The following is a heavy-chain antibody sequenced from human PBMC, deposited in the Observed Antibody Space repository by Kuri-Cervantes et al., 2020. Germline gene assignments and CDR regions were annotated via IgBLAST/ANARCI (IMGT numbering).Heavy chain of an antibody. CDR3: AHSYHDHYDSSGYYYLCAFDI. CDR1: GFSLSTRGVG. V-gene: IGHV2-5*02. Sequence: SGATLVKPTQTLTLTCNFSGFSLSTRGVGVGWIRQPPGKALEWLALIYWDDDKRYSPSLKSRLTITKDTSKNQVVLTMTNMDPVDTATYYCAHSYHDHYDSSGYYYLCAFDIWGQGTMVTVSS. D-gene: IGHD3-22*01. CDR2: IYWDDDK. J-gene: IGHJ3*02.